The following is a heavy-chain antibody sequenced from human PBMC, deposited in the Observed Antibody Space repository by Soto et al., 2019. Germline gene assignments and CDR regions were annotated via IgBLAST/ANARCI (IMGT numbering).Heavy chain of an antibody. Sequence: SSETLSLTCTVSGCSVSIGSYYWSWIRQPPGRGLEWIGYIYYSGTTTYNPSLKSRVTISVDTSRNQFSLRLSSVTAADTAFYYCARTLHYFDGSGYYFYFDYWGQGTQVTVSS. CDR2: IYYSGTT. CDR1: GCSVSIGSYY. CDR3: ARTLHYFDGSGYYFYFDY. V-gene: IGHV4-61*01. J-gene: IGHJ4*02. D-gene: IGHD3-22*01.